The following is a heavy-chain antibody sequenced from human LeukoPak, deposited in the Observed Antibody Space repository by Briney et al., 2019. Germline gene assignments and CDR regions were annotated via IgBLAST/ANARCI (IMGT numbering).Heavy chain of an antibody. Sequence: PGGSLRLSCAASGFTFSSYAMHWVRQAPGKGLEWVASISYDGSKKYYADSLKGRFTISRDNSKKTLYLQMNSLRAEDTAVYYCAKDGDLYGHADHWGQGTLVTVSS. CDR1: GFTFSSYA. CDR2: ISYDGSKK. CDR3: AKDGDLYGHADH. D-gene: IGHD4-17*01. J-gene: IGHJ4*02. V-gene: IGHV3-30-3*01.